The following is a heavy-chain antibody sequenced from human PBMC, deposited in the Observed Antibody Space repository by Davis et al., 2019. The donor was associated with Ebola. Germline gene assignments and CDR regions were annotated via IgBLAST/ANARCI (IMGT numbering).Heavy chain of an antibody. J-gene: IGHJ4*02. CDR2: ISWNSGSI. D-gene: IGHD3-22*01. CDR3: AKSYYYDSSGYPFDY. Sequence: SLKISCAASGFTFDDYAMHWVRQAPGKGLEWVSGISWNSGSIGYADSVKGRFTISRDNAKNSLYLQMNSLRAEDTALYYCAKSYYYDSSGYPFDYWGQGTLVTVSS. CDR1: GFTFDDYA. V-gene: IGHV3-9*01.